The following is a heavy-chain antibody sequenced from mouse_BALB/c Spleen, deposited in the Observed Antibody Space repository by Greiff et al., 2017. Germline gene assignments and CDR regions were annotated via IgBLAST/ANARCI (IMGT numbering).Heavy chain of an antibody. V-gene: IGHV3-6*02. Sequence: ESGPGLVKPSQSLSLTCSVTGYSITSGYYWNWIRQLPGNKLEWMGYISYDGSNNYNPSLKNRISITRDTSKNQFFLKLNSVTTEDTATYDCAREVRRGYYFDYWGQGTTLTVSS. D-gene: IGHD2-14*01. CDR1: GYSITSGYY. CDR2: ISYDGSN. J-gene: IGHJ2*01. CDR3: AREVRRGYYFDY.